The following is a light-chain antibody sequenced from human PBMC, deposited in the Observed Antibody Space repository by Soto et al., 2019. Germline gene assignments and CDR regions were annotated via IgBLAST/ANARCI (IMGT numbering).Light chain of an antibody. J-gene: IGKJ5*01. Sequence: EIVLTQSPGTLSLSPGERATLSCSASQSVSSSYLAWYQQKPGQAPRLLIYDASNRATGIPARFSGSGSGTDFTLTISSLEPEDFAVYYCQQRSNWPPITCGQGTRLEI. CDR3: QQRSNWPPIT. CDR1: QSVSSSY. V-gene: IGKV3D-20*02. CDR2: DAS.